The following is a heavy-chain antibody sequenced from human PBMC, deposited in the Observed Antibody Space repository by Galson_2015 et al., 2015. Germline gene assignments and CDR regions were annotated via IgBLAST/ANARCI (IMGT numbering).Heavy chain of an antibody. CDR2: ISDEGSIK. D-gene: IGHD2-15*01. V-gene: IGHV3-30*18. CDR1: GFTFSSCG. Sequence: SLRLSCAASGFTFSSCGMHWVRQAPGKGLEWVALISDEGSIKEYADSVKGRFTISRDNSKNTLPLQMNSLRAEDTAIYYCGKDNEGYCSDGHCYSYYYYGMDVWGQGTTVTVSS. CDR3: GKDNEGYCSDGHCYSYYYYGMDV. J-gene: IGHJ6*02.